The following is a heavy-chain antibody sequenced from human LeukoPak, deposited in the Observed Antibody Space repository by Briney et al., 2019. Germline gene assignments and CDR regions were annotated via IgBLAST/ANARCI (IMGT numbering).Heavy chain of an antibody. J-gene: IGHJ3*02. V-gene: IGHV1-2*06. Sequence: ASVKVSCKASGYTFTGYYMHWVRQAPGQGREWMGRINPNSGGTNYAQKFQGRVTMTRDTSISTAYMELSRLRSDDTAVYYCARGINYYDSSGDGAFDIWGQGTMVTVSS. CDR1: GYTFTGYY. D-gene: IGHD3-22*01. CDR3: ARGINYYDSSGDGAFDI. CDR2: INPNSGGT.